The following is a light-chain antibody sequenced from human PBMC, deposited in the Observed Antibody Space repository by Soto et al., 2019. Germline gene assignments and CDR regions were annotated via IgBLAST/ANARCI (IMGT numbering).Light chain of an antibody. V-gene: IGKV3-15*01. Sequence: EIVMTQSPATLSVSPGGRATLSCRASQSVYSNLAWYQQKPGQAPRLLIYGASTRATGIPARFSGSGGGTDFTLTISSPQAEDSAGYYCQQYNNWPPVTFGGGTRVEIK. CDR3: QQYNNWPPVT. J-gene: IGKJ4*01. CDR2: GAS. CDR1: QSVYSN.